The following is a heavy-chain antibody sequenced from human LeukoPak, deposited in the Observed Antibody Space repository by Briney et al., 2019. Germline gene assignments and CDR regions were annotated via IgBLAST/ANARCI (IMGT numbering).Heavy chain of an antibody. CDR1: GGSLSTYY. V-gene: IGHV4-4*08. J-gene: IGHJ4*02. CDR2: IYNSGST. Sequence: SETLSLTCTVSGGSLSTYYWSWIRQPPGKGLEWIGYIYNSGSTNYSPSLRSRVTISVDTSKNQFSLKLSSVTAADTAVYYCARDVFRGPADWGQGTLVTVSS. D-gene: IGHD2-21*01. CDR3: ARDVFRGPAD.